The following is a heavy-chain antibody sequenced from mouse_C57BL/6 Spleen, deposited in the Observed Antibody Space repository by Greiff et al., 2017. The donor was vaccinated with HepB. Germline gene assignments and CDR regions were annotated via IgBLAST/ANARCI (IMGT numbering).Heavy chain of an antibody. D-gene: IGHD2-2*01. V-gene: IGHV1-15*01. J-gene: IGHJ2*01. Sequence: VQLVESGAELVRPGASVTLSCKASGYTFTDYEMHWVKQTPVHGLEWIGAIDPETGGTAYNQKFKGKAILTADKSSSTAYMELRSLTSEDSAVYYCTRGPVRDYWGQGTTLTVSS. CDR2: IDPETGGT. CDR3: TRGPVRDY. CDR1: GYTFTDYE.